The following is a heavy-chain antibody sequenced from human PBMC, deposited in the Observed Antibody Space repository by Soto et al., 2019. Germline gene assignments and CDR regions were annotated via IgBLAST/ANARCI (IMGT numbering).Heavy chain of an antibody. D-gene: IGHD5-18*01. Sequence: PSETLSLTCTVSGGSMRNYFWTWIRQPPGKGLEWIGYIHYSGTTSFFPSYNPSLRSRVTMAVDTSKRQFSLKLRSVTAADTAVYYCATLDTPFAFDVWGQGAMVTVSS. J-gene: IGHJ3*01. V-gene: IGHV4-59*01. CDR3: ATLDTPFAFDV. CDR2: IHYSGTT. CDR1: GGSMRNYF.